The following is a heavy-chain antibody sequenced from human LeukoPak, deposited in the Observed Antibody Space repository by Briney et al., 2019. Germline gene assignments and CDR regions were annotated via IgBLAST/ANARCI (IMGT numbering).Heavy chain of an antibody. V-gene: IGHV4-34*01. CDR3: ARKEGGQLVNTRRWFDP. J-gene: IGHJ5*02. CDR1: GGSFSGHY. D-gene: IGHD6-13*01. CDR2: INHSGST. Sequence: SETLSLTCAVFGGSFSGHYWNWIRQPPGKGLEWIGEINHSGSTNYNPSLKSRVTISVDTSKNQFSLKLRSVTAADTAVYYCARKEGGQLVNTRRWFDPWGQGTLVTVSS.